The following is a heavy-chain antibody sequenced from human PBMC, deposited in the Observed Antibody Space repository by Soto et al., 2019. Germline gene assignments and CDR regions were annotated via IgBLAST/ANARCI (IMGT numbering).Heavy chain of an antibody. CDR2: TWYDGSEV. V-gene: IGHV3-33*03. CDR3: ARTRGSFKPYYGMDV. Sequence: PGGSLRLSCAASGFKFSTYGMHWVRQAPGKGLQWMAGTWYDGSEVWYSDSLKGRITISKDNVKNTLYLQFESLRADDTAVYYCARTRGSFKPYYGMDVWGLGTTVTVSS. CDR1: GFKFSTYG. J-gene: IGHJ6*02. D-gene: IGHD2-2*01.